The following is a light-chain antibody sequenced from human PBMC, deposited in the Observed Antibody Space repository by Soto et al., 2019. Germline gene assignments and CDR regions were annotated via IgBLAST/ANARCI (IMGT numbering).Light chain of an antibody. J-gene: IGKJ1*01. CDR2: EAS. V-gene: IGKV3-11*01. CDR3: QQNSNLQAT. Sequence: EIVLTQSPATLSLSPGDRATLSCRASQSVTTYINWFQQKPGQPPRLLIYEASTRVTGIPDRISGSGSGTAFSLTISSLEPEDSAVYYCQQNSNLQATFGQGTKVEIK. CDR1: QSVTTY.